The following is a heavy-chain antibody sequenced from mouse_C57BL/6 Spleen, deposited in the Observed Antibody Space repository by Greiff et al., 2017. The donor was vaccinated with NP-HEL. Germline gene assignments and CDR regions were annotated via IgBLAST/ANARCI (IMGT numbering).Heavy chain of an antibody. D-gene: IGHD2-4*01. CDR2: IDPSDSYT. CDR1: GYTFTSYW. CDR3: ARWGGDYEGYAMDY. Sequence: QVQLQQPGAELVRPGTSVKLSCKASGYTFTSYWMHWVKQRPGQGLEWIGVIDPSDSYTNYNQKFKGKATLTVDTSSSTAYMQLSSLTSEDSAVYYCARWGGDYEGYAMDYWGQGTSVTVSS. J-gene: IGHJ4*01. V-gene: IGHV1-59*01.